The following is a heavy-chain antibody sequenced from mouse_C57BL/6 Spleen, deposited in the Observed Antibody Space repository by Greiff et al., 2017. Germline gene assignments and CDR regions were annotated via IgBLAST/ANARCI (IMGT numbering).Heavy chain of an antibody. D-gene: IGHD2-12*01. Sequence: DVKLQESGGGLVKPGGSLKLSCAASGFTFSSYTMSWVRQTPEKRLEWVATISGGGGNTYYPDSVKGRFTISRDNAKNTLYLQMSSLRSEDTALYYCARPYSNDGYWYFDVWGTGTTVTVSS. V-gene: IGHV5-9*01. CDR1: GFTFSSYT. CDR3: ARPYSNDGYWYFDV. J-gene: IGHJ1*03. CDR2: ISGGGGNT.